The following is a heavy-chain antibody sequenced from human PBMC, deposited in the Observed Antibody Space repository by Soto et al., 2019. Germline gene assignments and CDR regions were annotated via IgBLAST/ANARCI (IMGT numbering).Heavy chain of an antibody. V-gene: IGHV3-9*01. J-gene: IGHJ5*02. Sequence: EVQLVESGGGLVQPGGSLRLSCAASGFTFDDYVMHWVRQAPGKGLEWVSGISWKSGTIGYADSVQGRFTICRDNAKNSLYLQMSSLRTEDTAFYYCAKDMSARSDSWLNWFDPWGQGTLVTVSS. CDR3: AKDMSARSDSWLNWFDP. D-gene: IGHD2-2*01. CDR1: GFTFDDYV. CDR2: ISWKSGTI.